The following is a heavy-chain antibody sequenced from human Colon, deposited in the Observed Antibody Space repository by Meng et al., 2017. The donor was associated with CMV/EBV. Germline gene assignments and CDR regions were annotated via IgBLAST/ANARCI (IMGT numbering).Heavy chain of an antibody. CDR2: IQGDGEK. CDR1: VS. J-gene: IGHJ4*02. V-gene: IGHV2-5*02. Sequence: VSVAWIRLPPGKALEWLAVIQGDGEKNYSTSLERKLPIAKDTSKRKVVLTMANMDTLDTGTYFCSRVEPWGGSLWTGLEFLGRGTLVTVSS. CDR3: SRVEPWGGSLWTGLEF. D-gene: IGHD1-14*01.